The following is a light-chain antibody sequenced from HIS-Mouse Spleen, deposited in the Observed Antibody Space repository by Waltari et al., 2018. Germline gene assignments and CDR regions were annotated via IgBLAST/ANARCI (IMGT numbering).Light chain of an antibody. CDR2: QDS. J-gene: IGLJ1*01. CDR1: KWGDKY. V-gene: IGLV3-1*01. Sequence: SYELTQPPSVSVSPGQTASITCSGDKWGDKYACWYQQKPGQSPVLVIYQDSKRPSGIPGRFSGSSSGNTATLTISGTQALDEADYYCQAWDSSTYVFGTGTKVTVL. CDR3: QAWDSSTYV.